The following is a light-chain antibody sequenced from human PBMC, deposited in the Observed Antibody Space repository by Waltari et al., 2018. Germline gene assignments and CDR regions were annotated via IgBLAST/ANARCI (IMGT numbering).Light chain of an antibody. CDR2: WAS. J-gene: IGKJ1*01. Sequence: DIVMTQSPDSLAVSLGERATINCKSSQSLLYSSNSKNYLFWYQKKPGQPPKLLISWASTRESGVPDRFSGGGSGTDFTLTISSLQAEDVAVYYCQQYYSTPQTFGQGTKVEIK. CDR1: QSLLYSSNSKNY. V-gene: IGKV4-1*01. CDR3: QQYYSTPQT.